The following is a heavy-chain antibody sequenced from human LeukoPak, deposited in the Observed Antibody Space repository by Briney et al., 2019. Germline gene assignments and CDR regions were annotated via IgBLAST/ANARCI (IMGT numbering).Heavy chain of an antibody. Sequence: GASVKVSCKVSGYTLTELSMHWVRQAPGKGLEWMGGFDPEDGETIYAQKFQGRVTMTEDTSTDTAYMELSSLRSEDTAVYYCATDLAVVGYCSSTSCYGKRHYWGQGTLVTVSS. V-gene: IGHV1-24*01. CDR1: GYTLTELS. CDR2: FDPEDGET. D-gene: IGHD2-2*01. CDR3: ATDLAVVGYCSSTSCYGKRHY. J-gene: IGHJ4*02.